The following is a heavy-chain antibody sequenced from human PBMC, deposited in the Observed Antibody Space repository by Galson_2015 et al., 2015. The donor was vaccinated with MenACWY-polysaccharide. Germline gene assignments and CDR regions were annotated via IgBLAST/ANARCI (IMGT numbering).Heavy chain of an antibody. J-gene: IGHJ5*02. D-gene: IGHD2-8*02. Sequence: SLRLSCAASGFTFSTYCMHWVRHAPGKGLEWVSRINADGSATDYADSVRGRFTISRDNAKNTLYLEMNSLRAEDTAVYYCTKAGAKYCRGTNRLFHWFHPGGQGPLVTVPS. CDR2: INADGSAT. CDR1: GFTFSTYC. CDR3: TKAGAKYCRGTNRLFHWFHP. V-gene: IGHV3-74*01.